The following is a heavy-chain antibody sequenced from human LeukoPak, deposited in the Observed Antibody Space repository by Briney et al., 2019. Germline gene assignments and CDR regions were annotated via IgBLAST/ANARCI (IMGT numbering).Heavy chain of an antibody. J-gene: IGHJ4*02. Sequence: PSETLSLTCTVSGGSISSGGYYWSWIRQPPGKGLEWIGYIYHSGSTYYNPSLKSRVTISVDRSKNQFSLKLSSVTAADTAVYYCARESYGSGSYYKDWGQGTLVTVSS. CDR1: GGSISSGGYY. CDR3: ARESYGSGSYYKD. D-gene: IGHD3-10*01. CDR2: IYHSGST. V-gene: IGHV4-30-2*01.